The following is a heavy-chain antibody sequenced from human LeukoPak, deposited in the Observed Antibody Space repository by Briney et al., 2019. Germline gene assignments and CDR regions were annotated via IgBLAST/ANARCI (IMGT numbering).Heavy chain of an antibody. Sequence: GASVKVSCKASGYTFIGYYMHWVRQAPGQGLEWMGWINPNSGGTKYAQKFQGRVTMTRDTSISTGYMELSRLRSDDTAVYYCARVTGMEDQLLYDALDIWGQETMVTVSS. CDR2: INPNSGGT. J-gene: IGHJ3*02. D-gene: IGHD1-26*01. CDR3: ARVTGMEDQLLYDALDI. V-gene: IGHV1-2*02. CDR1: GYTFIGYY.